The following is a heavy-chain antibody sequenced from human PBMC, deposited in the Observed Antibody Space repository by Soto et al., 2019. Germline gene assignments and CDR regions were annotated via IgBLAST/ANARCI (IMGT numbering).Heavy chain of an antibody. CDR1: GFTFTSSA. V-gene: IGHV1-58*01. Sequence: QMQLEQSGPEVKKPGTSVKVSCKASGFTFTSSAFQWVRQARGQRLEWIGWIAVGSGYTNYAQRFQDRVTLTRDMSTATTYMELSRLTSEDTAIYYCAAAAPAWQQMVPSDYWGQVTLVTVSS. CDR3: AAAAPAWQQMVPSDY. J-gene: IGHJ4*02. D-gene: IGHD2-8*01. CDR2: IAVGSGYT.